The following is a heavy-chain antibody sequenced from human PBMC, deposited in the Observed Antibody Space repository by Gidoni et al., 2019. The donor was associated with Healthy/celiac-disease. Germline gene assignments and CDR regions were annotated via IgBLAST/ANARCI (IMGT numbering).Heavy chain of an antibody. CDR3: TRHVHDYGDNGIRIFDY. D-gene: IGHD4-17*01. J-gene: IGHJ4*02. Sequence: EVQLVESGGGLVQPGGSLKLSCAASGFTFSGSAMHWVRQASGKGREWVGRIRSKANSYATAYAASVKGRFTVSRDDSKNTAYLQMNSLKTEDTAVYYCTRHVHDYGDNGIRIFDYWGQGTLVTVSS. CDR2: IRSKANSYAT. V-gene: IGHV3-73*02. CDR1: GFTFSGSA.